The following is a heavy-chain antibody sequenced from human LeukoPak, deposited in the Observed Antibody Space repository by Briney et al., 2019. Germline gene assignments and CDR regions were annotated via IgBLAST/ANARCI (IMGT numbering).Heavy chain of an antibody. CDR1: GGSFSGYY. J-gene: IGHJ4*02. V-gene: IGHV4-34*01. Sequence: PSETLSLTCAVYGGSFSGYYWSWIRQPPGKGLEWIGEINHSGSTNYNPSLKSRVTISVDTSKNQSSLKLSSVTAADTAVYYCARHVLRFLEWSYYFDYWGQGTLVTVSS. D-gene: IGHD3-3*01. CDR3: ARHVLRFLEWSYYFDY. CDR2: INHSGST.